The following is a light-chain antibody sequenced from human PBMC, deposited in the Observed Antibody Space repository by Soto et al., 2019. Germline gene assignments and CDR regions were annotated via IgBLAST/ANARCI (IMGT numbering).Light chain of an antibody. V-gene: IGKV1-5*03. CDR1: QSISNF. J-gene: IGKJ1*01. Sequence: PVSKSPFALSASFGARFTITCRASQSISNFLAWYQKKPGKAPNLLIYKASTLESGVPSRFSGSGSGTEFTLTISGLQPDDFATYYCQPYNSYSRAFGQGTKVDI. CDR2: KAS. CDR3: QPYNSYSRA.